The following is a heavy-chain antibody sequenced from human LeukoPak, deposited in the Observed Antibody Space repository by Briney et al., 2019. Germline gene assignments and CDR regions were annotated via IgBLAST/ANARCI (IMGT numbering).Heavy chain of an antibody. J-gene: IGHJ4*02. Sequence: SDTLSLTCTVSDGSIGSHYWSWIRQPAGRGLEWIGRVHNRGITNYNPSLKSRVTISVDTSKNQFSLKLSSVTAADTAVYYCARLSSSGLDYWGQGTLVTVSS. CDR2: VHNRGIT. V-gene: IGHV4-4*07. CDR3: ARLSSSGLDY. CDR1: DGSIGSHY. D-gene: IGHD6-19*01.